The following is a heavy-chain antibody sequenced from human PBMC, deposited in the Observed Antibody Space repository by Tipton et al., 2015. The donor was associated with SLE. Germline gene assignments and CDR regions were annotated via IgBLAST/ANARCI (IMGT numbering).Heavy chain of an antibody. V-gene: IGHV5-51*01. D-gene: IGHD3-16*01. J-gene: IGHJ4*02. CDR2: IYPDDSDT. CDR1: GYSFTTYW. CDR3: ARHSLNGGPGEY. Sequence: QSGAEVKKPGESLKISRKGFGYSFTTYWIGWVRQMPGKGLEWMGNIYPDDSDTRYSPSFQGQVTISADKSISTAYLQWSSLRASDSAMYYCARHSLNGGPGEYWGQGTLVTVSS.